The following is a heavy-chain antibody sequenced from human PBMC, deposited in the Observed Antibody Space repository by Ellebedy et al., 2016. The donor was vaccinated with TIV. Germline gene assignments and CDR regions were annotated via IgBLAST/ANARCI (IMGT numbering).Heavy chain of an antibody. CDR3: ARIMGCGNAGSYPDY. CDR1: GFSLSTSGMC. Sequence: SGPTLVXPTQTLTLTCTFSGFSLSTSGMCVSWIRQPPGKALEWLALIDWDDDKYYSTSLKTRLTISKDTSKNQVVLTMTNMDPVDTATYYCARIMGCGNAGSYPDYWGQGTLVTVSS. D-gene: IGHD2-15*01. CDR2: IDWDDDK. V-gene: IGHV2-70*01. J-gene: IGHJ4*02.